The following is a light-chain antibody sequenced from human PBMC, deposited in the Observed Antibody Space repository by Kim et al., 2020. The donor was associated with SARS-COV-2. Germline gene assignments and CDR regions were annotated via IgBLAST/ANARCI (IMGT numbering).Light chain of an antibody. CDR2: EDN. J-gene: IGLJ3*02. CDR1: SGSIASNY. Sequence: NFMLTQPHSVSESPEKTVTISCTRSSGSIASNYVQWYQQRPGSAPTTVIYEDNQRPSGVPDRFSGSIDSSPNSAALTISGLKTEDEADYYCQSYDTTTRVFGGGTQLTVL. CDR3: QSYDTTTRV. V-gene: IGLV6-57*04.